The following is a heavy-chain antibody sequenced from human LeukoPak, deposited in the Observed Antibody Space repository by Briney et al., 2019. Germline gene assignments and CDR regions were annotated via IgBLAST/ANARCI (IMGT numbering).Heavy chain of an antibody. CDR1: GYTFTNYY. CDR2: INPSGGST. D-gene: IGHD2/OR15-2a*01. J-gene: IGHJ6*03. CDR3: ASSIIENYYMDV. V-gene: IGHV1-46*01. Sequence: ASVKVSCKASGYTFTNYYIHWVRQAPGQGLEWMGIINPSGGSTSYAQKFQGRVTMTRDMSTSTVYMELSSLRSEDTAVYYCASSIIENYYMDVWGKGTTVTVSS.